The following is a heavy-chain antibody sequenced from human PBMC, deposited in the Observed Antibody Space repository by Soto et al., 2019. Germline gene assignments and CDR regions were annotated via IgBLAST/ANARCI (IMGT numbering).Heavy chain of an antibody. D-gene: IGHD1-26*01. V-gene: IGHV3-11*05. CDR2: ISSSSSYT. Sequence: QVQLVESGGGLVKPGGSLRLSCAASGFTFSDYYMSWIRQAPGKGLEWVSYISSSSSYTNYADSVKGRFTISRDNAKNSLYLQMNSLRAEDTAVYYCARDSIVGATGSCHPWGQGTLVTVSS. CDR1: GFTFSDYY. CDR3: ARDSIVGATGSCHP. J-gene: IGHJ5*02.